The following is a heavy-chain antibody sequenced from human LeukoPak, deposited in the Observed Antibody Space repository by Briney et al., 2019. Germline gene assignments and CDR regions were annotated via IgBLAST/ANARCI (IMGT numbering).Heavy chain of an antibody. CDR3: ARDKPDYGSGSSNAFDI. Sequence: SETLSLTCTVSGGSISSYYWSWIRQPPGKGLEWIGYSYYSRTTNYNPSLKSRVTISVATSKNQFSLRLSSVTAADTAVYYCARDKPDYGSGSSNAFDIWGQGTMVTVSS. V-gene: IGHV4-59*01. D-gene: IGHD3-10*01. CDR1: GGSISSYY. J-gene: IGHJ3*02. CDR2: SYYSRTT.